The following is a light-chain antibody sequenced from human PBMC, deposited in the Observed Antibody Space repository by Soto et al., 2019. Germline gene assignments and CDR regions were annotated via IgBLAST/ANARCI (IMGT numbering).Light chain of an antibody. V-gene: IGKV4-1*01. CDR3: QQYYSTSAT. Sequence: DIVMTQSPDSLALSLGERATINCKSSQNLLYSSNIKNYLAWYHQKPGQPPKLLIYWASTRESGVPDRFSGSGSGTDFTLTISGLQAEDVAVYYCQQYYSTSATFGQGTNVDIK. J-gene: IGKJ1*01. CDR2: WAS. CDR1: QNLLYSSNIKNY.